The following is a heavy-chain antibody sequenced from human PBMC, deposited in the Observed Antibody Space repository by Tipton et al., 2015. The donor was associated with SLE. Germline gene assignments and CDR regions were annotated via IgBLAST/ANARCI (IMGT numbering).Heavy chain of an antibody. CDR3: AKDESSGWLGGY. D-gene: IGHD6-19*01. V-gene: IGHV3-23*01. CDR2: ISGSGGST. CDR1: GFSVSSYA. J-gene: IGHJ4*02. Sequence: SLRLSCAASGFSVSSYAMSWVRQAPGKGLEWVSAISGSGGSTYYADSVKGRFTISRDNSKNTLYLQMNSLRAEDTAVYYCAKDESSGWLGGYWGQGTLVTVSS.